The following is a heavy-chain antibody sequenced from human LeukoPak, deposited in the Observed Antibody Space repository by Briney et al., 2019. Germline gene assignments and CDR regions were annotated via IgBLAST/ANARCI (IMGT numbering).Heavy chain of an antibody. CDR2: INHSGST. Sequence: PSETLSLTCAVYGGSFSGYYWSWIRQPPGKGLEWIGEINHSGSTNYNPSLKSRVTMSVDTSKNQFSLKLSSVTAADTAVYYCARDKSRTYGSADAFDIWGQGTMVTVSS. CDR3: ARDKSRTYGSADAFDI. J-gene: IGHJ3*02. D-gene: IGHD3-10*01. V-gene: IGHV4-34*01. CDR1: GGSFSGYY.